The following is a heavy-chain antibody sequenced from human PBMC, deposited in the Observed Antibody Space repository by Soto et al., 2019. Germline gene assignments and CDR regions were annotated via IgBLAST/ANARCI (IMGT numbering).Heavy chain of an antibody. CDR2: INHSGST. V-gene: IGHV4-34*01. D-gene: IGHD6-13*01. Sequence: SETLSLTCAVYGGSFSGYYWSWIRQPPGKGLEWIGEINHSGSTNYNPSLKSRVTISVDTSKNQFSLKLSSVTAADTAVYYCARGSQDSGSSWYENWFDPWGQGTLVTVSS. CDR1: GGSFSGYY. J-gene: IGHJ5*02. CDR3: ARGSQDSGSSWYENWFDP.